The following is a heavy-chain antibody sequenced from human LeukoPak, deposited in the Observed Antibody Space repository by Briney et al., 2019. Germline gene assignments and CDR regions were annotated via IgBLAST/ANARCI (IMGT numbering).Heavy chain of an antibody. V-gene: IGHV1-18*01. D-gene: IGHD3-3*01. CDR1: GGTFSSYA. CDR2: ISAYNGNT. Sequence: ASVKVSCKASGGTFSSYAISWVRQAPGQGLEWMGWISAYNGNTNYAQKLQGRVTMTTDTSTSTAYMELRSLRSDDTAVYYCARVALAPNYDFWSGPKSGNWFDPWGQGTLVTVSS. J-gene: IGHJ5*02. CDR3: ARVALAPNYDFWSGPKSGNWFDP.